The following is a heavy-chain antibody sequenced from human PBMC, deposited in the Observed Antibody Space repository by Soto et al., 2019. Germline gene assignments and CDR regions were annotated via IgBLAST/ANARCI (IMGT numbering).Heavy chain of an antibody. V-gene: IGHV3-30*03. J-gene: IGHJ4*02. CDR1: GFIFSNYG. CDR3: AIVRVADSPLDH. D-gene: IGHD3-10*02. Sequence: QVQLAESGGGVVQPGRSLRLSCVGSGFIFSNYGMHWVRQAPGKGLEWVAFISYDGSDILYADSVKGRFTISRDNSKSTLFLHMNRPTAEDTAVYFCAIVRVADSPLDHWGQGTLVTVSS. CDR2: ISYDGSDI.